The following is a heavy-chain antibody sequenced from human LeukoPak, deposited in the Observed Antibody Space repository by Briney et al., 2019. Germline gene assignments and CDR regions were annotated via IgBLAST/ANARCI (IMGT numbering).Heavy chain of an antibody. V-gene: IGHV4-34*01. CDR3: ARGADWVIYSMDV. CDR2: INHSGST. J-gene: IGHJ6*02. Sequence: PSETLSLTCAVYGGSFSGYYWSWIRQPPGKGLEWIGEINHSGSTNYNPSLKSRVTISVDTSKNQFSLKLSSVTAADTAVYYCARGADWVIYSMDVWGQGTTVTVSS. CDR1: GGSFSGYY. D-gene: IGHD3/OR15-3a*01.